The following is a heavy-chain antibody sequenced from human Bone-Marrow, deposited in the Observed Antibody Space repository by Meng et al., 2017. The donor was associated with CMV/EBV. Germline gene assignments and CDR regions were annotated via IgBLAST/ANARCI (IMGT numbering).Heavy chain of an antibody. CDR3: ARATPSIETENYDILTGYYPDYYYYGMDV. CDR2: IYYSGST. CDR1: GGSISSGGYY. Sequence: SETLSLTCTVPGGSISSGGYYWSWIRQPPGKGLEWIGYIYYSGSTNYTPSLKSRVTISVDTSKNQFSLKMCSVTAADTAVYYCARATPSIETENYDILTGYYPDYYYYGMDVWGQGTTVTVSS. D-gene: IGHD3-9*01. J-gene: IGHJ6*02. V-gene: IGHV4-61*08.